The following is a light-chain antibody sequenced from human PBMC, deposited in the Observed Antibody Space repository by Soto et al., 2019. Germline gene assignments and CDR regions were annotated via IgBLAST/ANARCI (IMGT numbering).Light chain of an antibody. Sequence: QSVLTQPPSASGSPGQSVTISCTGTKNDIGVYDFVSWYQHHPGKAPRLIIYEVVQRPSGVPDRFSGSKSGTSATLGITGLQTGDEADYYCGTWDNSLSGGVFGGGTKLTVL. CDR3: GTWDNSLSGGV. J-gene: IGLJ2*01. CDR2: EVV. CDR1: KNDIGVYDF. V-gene: IGLV2-8*01.